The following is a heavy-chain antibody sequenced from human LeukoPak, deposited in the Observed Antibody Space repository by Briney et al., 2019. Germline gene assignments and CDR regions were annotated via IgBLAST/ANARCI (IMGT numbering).Heavy chain of an antibody. Sequence: SETLSLTCTVSGGSISSSSYYWGWIRQPPGKGLEWIGSIYYSGSTYYNPSLKSRVTISIDTSKNQFSLKLSSVTAADTAVYYCARALSYAGFDYWGQGALVTVSS. CDR2: IYYSGST. D-gene: IGHD2-2*01. V-gene: IGHV4-39*01. J-gene: IGHJ4*02. CDR3: ARALSYAGFDY. CDR1: GGSISSSSYY.